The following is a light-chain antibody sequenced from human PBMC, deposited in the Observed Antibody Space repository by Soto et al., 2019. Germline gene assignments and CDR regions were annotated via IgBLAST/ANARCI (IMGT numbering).Light chain of an antibody. J-gene: IGKJ1*01. V-gene: IGKV1-12*01. CDR2: FAS. CDR3: LQDYALPRT. Sequence: SQMTQSPSSVSASVGDRVTLTCLASQGIGDRLAWYQQKPGKVPQLLIYFASTLGSGVPSRFSGSGSGTDFILTINTLQADDFATYYCLQDYALPRTFGQGTKVDIK. CDR1: QGIGDR.